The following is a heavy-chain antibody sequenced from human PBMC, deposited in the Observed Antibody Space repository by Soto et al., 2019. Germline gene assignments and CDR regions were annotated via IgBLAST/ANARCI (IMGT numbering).Heavy chain of an antibody. CDR1: CGSISSGGYS. J-gene: IGHJ1*01. D-gene: IGHD3-22*01. V-gene: IGHV4-30-2*01. Sequence: PSETLSLTCAFSCGSISSGGYSWSWIRPPPGKGLEWIGYIYHSRSTYYNPSLKSRVTISVDRSKNQFSLKLSSVTAADTAVYYCARGSDCYDSSGYYYGSQYFQHWGQGTLVTVSS. CDR3: ARGSDCYDSSGYYYGSQYFQH. CDR2: IYHSRST.